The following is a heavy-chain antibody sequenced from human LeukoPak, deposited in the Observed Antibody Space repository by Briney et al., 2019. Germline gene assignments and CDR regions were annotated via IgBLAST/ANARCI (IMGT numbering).Heavy chain of an antibody. Sequence: PSETLSLTCTVSGGSISSYYWSWIRQPPGKGLEWIGYIYYSGSTNYNPSLKSRVTISVDTSKNQFSLKLSSVTAADTAVYYCARLSFVPGIAAALPDYWGQGTLVTVSS. V-gene: IGHV4-59*08. CDR1: GGSISSYY. CDR3: ARLSFVPGIAAALPDY. CDR2: IYYSGST. D-gene: IGHD6-13*01. J-gene: IGHJ4*02.